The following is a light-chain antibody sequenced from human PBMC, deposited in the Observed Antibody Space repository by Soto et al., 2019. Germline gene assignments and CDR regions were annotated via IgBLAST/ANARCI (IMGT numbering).Light chain of an antibody. CDR3: QQYDNLPPWT. J-gene: IGKJ1*01. Sequence: EIVMTQSPATLSVSPGERATLSCKASQSVVTYLAWYQQKPGQAPRLLIYGASTRATGVPARFSGGGSGTEFTLTISSLQSEDFAIYHCQQYDNLPPWTFGQGTKVEIK. CDR2: GAS. V-gene: IGKV3-15*01. CDR1: QSVVTY.